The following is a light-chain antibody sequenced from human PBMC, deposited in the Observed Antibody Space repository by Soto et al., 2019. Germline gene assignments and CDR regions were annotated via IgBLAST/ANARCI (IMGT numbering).Light chain of an antibody. CDR2: GAS. CDR3: QQYNSYSLT. CDR1: QSFNSIY. Sequence: ESVLTASPGPLFFSPGERSTLLCRASQSFNSIYLAWYQQKPGQAPRLLIYGASSRATGIPSRFSGSGSGTEFTLTISSLQPDDFATYYCQQYNSYSLTFGGGTKVDIK. V-gene: IGKV3-20*01. J-gene: IGKJ4*01.